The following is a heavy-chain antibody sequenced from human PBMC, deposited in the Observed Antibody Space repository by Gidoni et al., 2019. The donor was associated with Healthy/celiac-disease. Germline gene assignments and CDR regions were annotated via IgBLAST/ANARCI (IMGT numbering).Heavy chain of an antibody. CDR1: GFSLSTSGVG. Sequence: QITLKESGPTLVKPTQTLTLTCTFSGFSLSTSGVGVGWIRQPPGKALEWLALIYWDDDKRYSPSLKSRLTITKDTSKNQVVLTMTNMDPVDTATYYCAQAGIAAVEPAYGMDVWGQGTTVTVSS. V-gene: IGHV2-5*02. J-gene: IGHJ6*02. CDR3: AQAGIAAVEPAYGMDV. CDR2: IYWDDDK. D-gene: IGHD6-13*01.